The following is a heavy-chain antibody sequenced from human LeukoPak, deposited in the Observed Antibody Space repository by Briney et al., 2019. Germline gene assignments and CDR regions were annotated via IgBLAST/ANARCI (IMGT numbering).Heavy chain of an antibody. V-gene: IGHV3-49*04. CDR3: TRDRPMVRGVSDY. J-gene: IGHJ4*02. CDR2: IRSKAYGGTT. Sequence: GGSLRLSCTASGFKFGDYAMSWVRQAPGKGLEWVGFIRSKAYGGTTEYAASVKGRFTISRDDSKSIAYLQMNSLKTEDTAVYYCTRDRPMVRGVSDYWGQGTLVTVSS. CDR1: GFKFGDYA. D-gene: IGHD3-10*01.